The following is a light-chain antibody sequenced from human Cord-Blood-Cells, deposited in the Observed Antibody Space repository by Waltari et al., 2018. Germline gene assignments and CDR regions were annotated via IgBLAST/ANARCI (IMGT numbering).Light chain of an antibody. CDR1: NIGSKS. V-gene: IGLV3-21*04. Sequence: SYLLTPPPSVSVAPGKTARITRGGNNIGSKSVHWYQQKPGQTLVLVIHYDSDRPSGVAARCSGSNSGNTATLTISRVEAGDEADDYCQVWDSSSDHPVFGGGTKLTVL. CDR3: QVWDSSSDHPV. J-gene: IGLJ2*01. CDR2: YDS.